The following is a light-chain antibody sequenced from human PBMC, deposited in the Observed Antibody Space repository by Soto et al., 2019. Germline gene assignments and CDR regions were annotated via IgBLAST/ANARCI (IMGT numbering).Light chain of an antibody. V-gene: IGKV3-15*01. CDR2: RVS. J-gene: IGKJ4*01. CDR3: QQYNNWPRAT. Sequence: VMTQSPATLSLSPGERATLSCRASQSINDNLAWYQQKPGQAPRLFMFRVSSRAAGVPARFSGSGSGTEFNLTISSLQSEDFAVYYCQQYNNWPRATFGGGTKVETK. CDR1: QSINDN.